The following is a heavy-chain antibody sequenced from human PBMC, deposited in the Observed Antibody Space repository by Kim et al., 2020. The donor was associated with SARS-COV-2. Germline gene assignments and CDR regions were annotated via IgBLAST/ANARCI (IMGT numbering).Heavy chain of an antibody. V-gene: IGHV3-49*04. D-gene: IGHD3-16*01. Sequence: GGSLRLSCTASGFTFSNYAMSWVRQAPGKGLEWVGFISSRTYGGTTEYSASGKCRFTNSKYDSKSTAYLQMNSRKIEDTAVYYCSRELCLNYWGQGTLVTVSS. J-gene: IGHJ4*02. CDR1: GFTFSNYA. CDR2: ISSRTYGGTT. CDR3: SRELCLNY.